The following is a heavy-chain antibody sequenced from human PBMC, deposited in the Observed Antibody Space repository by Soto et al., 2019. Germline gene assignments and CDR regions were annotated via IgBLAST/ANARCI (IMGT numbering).Heavy chain of an antibody. CDR1: GYTFTCYY. D-gene: IGHD1-26*01. J-gene: IGHJ6*02. V-gene: IGHV1-2*02. Sequence: XSVKVSCKASGYTFTCYYMHWVRQAPGQGLEWMGWINPNSGGTNYAQKFQGRVTMTRDTSISTAYMELSRLRSDDTAVYYCARDLGSGSYYVRYYYGMDVWGQGPTVTVSS. CDR2: INPNSGGT. CDR3: ARDLGSGSYYVRYYYGMDV.